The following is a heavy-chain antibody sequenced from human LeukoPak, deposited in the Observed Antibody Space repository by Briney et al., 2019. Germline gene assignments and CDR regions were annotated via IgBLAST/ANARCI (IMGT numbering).Heavy chain of an antibody. Sequence: QTGGSLRLSCAASGFTFSSYAMSWVRQAPGKGLEWVSAISGSGGSTYYADSVKGRFTISRDNSKNTLYLQMNSLRAEDTAVYYCAKILVSSAAGWRSREDDAFDIWGQGTMVTVSS. CDR2: ISGSGGST. D-gene: IGHD2-8*01. CDR1: GFTFSSYA. J-gene: IGHJ3*02. V-gene: IGHV3-23*01. CDR3: AKILVSSAAGWRSREDDAFDI.